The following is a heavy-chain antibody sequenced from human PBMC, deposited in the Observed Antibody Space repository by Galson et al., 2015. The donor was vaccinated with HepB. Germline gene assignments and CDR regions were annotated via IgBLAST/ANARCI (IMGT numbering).Heavy chain of an antibody. Sequence: SLRLSCAASGFTFSSYGMHWVRQAPGKGLEWVAAILYDGSNKYYADSVKGRFTISRDNSKNTLYLQMNSLRAEDTAVYYCAAVTSPPYYYYGMDVWGQGTTVTVSS. CDR3: AAVTSPPYYYYGMDV. J-gene: IGHJ6*02. V-gene: IGHV3-33*08. D-gene: IGHD4-17*01. CDR2: ILYDGSNK. CDR1: GFTFSSYG.